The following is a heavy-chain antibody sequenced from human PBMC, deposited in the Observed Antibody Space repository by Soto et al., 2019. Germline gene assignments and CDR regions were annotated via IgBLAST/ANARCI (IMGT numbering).Heavy chain of an antibody. V-gene: IGHV3-30-3*01. CDR3: ARSDSSGYYR. Sequence: GGSLRLSCAASGFTFSSYAMHWVRQAPGKGLEWVAVISYDGSNKYYADSVKGRFTISRDNSKNTLYLQMNSLRAEDTAVYYCARSDSSGYYRWGQGTLVTVSS. CDR2: ISYDGSNK. CDR1: GFTFSSYA. J-gene: IGHJ5*02. D-gene: IGHD3-22*01.